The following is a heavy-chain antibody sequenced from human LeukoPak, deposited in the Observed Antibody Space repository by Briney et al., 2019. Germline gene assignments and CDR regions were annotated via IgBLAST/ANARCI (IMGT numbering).Heavy chain of an antibody. CDR2: INHSGST. D-gene: IGHD6-25*01. V-gene: IGHV4-34*01. J-gene: IGHJ4*02. CDR1: GGSFSGYY. CDR3: ARDLFLYGSGWTGFFDY. Sequence: SETLSLTCAVYGGSFSGYYWSWIRQPPGKGLEWIGEINHSGSTNYNPSLKSRVTMSADTSKNQFSLKVSSVTAADTAVYYCARDLFLYGSGWTGFFDYWGQGTLVTVSS.